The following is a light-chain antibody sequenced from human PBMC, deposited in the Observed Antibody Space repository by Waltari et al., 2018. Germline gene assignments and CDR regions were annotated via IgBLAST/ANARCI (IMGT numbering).Light chain of an antibody. CDR1: QDISKY. CDR2: GAS. Sequence: DIQMTQSPSSLSASVRDRVTITCQASQDISKYLSWYQQKPGKAPKLLTYGASNLETGVPSRFSGSGSRTDFTFTISSLQPEDVATYYCQQYDNLPVTFGQGTKVEIK. CDR3: QQYDNLPVT. J-gene: IGKJ1*01. V-gene: IGKV1-33*01.